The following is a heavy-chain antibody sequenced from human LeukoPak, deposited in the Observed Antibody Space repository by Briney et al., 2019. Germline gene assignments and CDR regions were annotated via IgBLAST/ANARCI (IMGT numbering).Heavy chain of an antibody. CDR2: FDPEDGET. D-gene: IGHD1-26*01. CDR1: GYTLTELS. V-gene: IGHV1-24*01. CDR3: ATSGGSYRNNWFDP. J-gene: IGHJ5*02. Sequence: ASVKVSCTVSGYTLTELSMHWVRQAPGKGLEWMGGFDPEDGETIYAQKFQGRVTMTEDTSTDTAYMELSSLRSEDTAVYYCATSGGSYRNNWFDPWGQGTLVTVSS.